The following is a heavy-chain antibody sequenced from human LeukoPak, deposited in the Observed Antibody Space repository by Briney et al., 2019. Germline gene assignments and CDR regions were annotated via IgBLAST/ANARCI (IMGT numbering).Heavy chain of an antibody. CDR3: ALNGREVPSGAFDI. Sequence: GGSLRLSCAASGFTFSNYAMSWVRQAPGKGLEWVSAISGSGGSTYYADSVKGRFTISRDNSKNTLYLQMNSLRAEDTAVYYCALNGREVPSGAFDIWAQGTMVTVSS. J-gene: IGHJ3*02. CDR2: ISGSGGST. V-gene: IGHV3-23*01. D-gene: IGHD3-16*02. CDR1: GFTFSNYA.